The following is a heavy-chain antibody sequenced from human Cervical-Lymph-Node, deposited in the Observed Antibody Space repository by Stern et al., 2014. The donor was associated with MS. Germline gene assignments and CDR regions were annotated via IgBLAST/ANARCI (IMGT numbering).Heavy chain of an antibody. CDR3: ARHPLGSRYRFDT. Sequence: QVQLQESGPGLARPSDTLSLTCTVSDGSISSSSYYWDWIRQPPGEGLEWIGNINYSGNTYYNPSLRSRVTISVDTSKKQFSLNGSFLTAADTAVYYCARHPLGSRYRFDTWGQGTLVTVSS. CDR2: INYSGNT. V-gene: IGHV4-39*01. J-gene: IGHJ5*02. CDR1: DGSISSSSYY. D-gene: IGHD3-3*01.